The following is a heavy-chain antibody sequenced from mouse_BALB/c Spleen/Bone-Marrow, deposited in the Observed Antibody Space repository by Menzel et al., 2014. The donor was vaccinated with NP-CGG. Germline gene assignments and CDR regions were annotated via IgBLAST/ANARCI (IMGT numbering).Heavy chain of an antibody. CDR1: GYSFTSYW. CDR2: IDPSDSET. V-gene: IGHV1S126*01. CDR3: ASPSDGNPFAY. Sequence: VKLVESGPQLVRPGASVKISCKASGYSFTSYWMHWVKQRPGQGLEWNGMIDPSDSETRLNQKFKDKATLTVDKSSSTAYMQLSSPTSEDSAVYYCASPSDGNPFAYWGQRTLVTVSA. J-gene: IGHJ3*01. D-gene: IGHD2-1*01.